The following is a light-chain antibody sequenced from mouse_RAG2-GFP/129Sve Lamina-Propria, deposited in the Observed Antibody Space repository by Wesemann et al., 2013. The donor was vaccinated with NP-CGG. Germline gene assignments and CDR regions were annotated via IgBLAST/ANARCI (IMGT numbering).Light chain of an antibody. Sequence: DIVMTQSQKFMSTSVGDRVSVTCKASQNVGTNVAWYQQKPGQSPKLLIYSASNRYTGVPDRFTGSGSGTDFTLTISNVQSEDLADYFCQQYSSYPRTFGGGTKLEIK. CDR2: SAS. V-gene: IGKV6-15*01. J-gene: IGKJ1*01. CDR1: QNVGTN. CDR3: QQYSSYPRT.